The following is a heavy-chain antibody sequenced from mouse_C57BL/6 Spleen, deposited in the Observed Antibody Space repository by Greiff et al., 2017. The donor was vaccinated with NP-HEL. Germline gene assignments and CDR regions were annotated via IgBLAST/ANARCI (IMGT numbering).Heavy chain of an antibody. CDR2: IDPSDSET. Sequence: VQLHQPGAELVRPGSSVKLSCKASGYTFTSYWMHWVKQRPIQGLEWIGNIDPSDSETHYNQKFKDKATLTVDKSSSTAYMQLSSLTSEDSAVYYCAAYDYSWFAYWGQGTLVTVSA. D-gene: IGHD2-4*01. CDR1: GYTFTSYW. V-gene: IGHV1-52*01. J-gene: IGHJ3*01. CDR3: AAYDYSWFAY.